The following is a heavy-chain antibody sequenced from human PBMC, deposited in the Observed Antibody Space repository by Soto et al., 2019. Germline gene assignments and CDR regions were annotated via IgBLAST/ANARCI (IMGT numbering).Heavy chain of an antibody. CDR1: GDSISTVDYF. Sequence: SETLSVTCSVSGDSISTVDYFWAWVRQPPGQALEYIGYIYKSATTYYNPSSESRVAISLDTSKSQFSLNVTSLTAADTAVYFCARGRYCLTGRCFPNWFDSWGQGTLVTVSS. D-gene: IGHD2-15*01. J-gene: IGHJ5*01. V-gene: IGHV4-30-4*01. CDR3: ARGRYCLTGRCFPNWFDS. CDR2: IYKSATT.